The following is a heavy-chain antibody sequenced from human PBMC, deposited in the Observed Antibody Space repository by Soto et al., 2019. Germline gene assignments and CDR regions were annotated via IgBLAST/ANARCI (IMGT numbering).Heavy chain of an antibody. CDR3: ARDSSSWYRARGWFDP. CDR2: IWYDGSNK. V-gene: IGHV3-33*01. Sequence: GGSLRLSCAASGFTFSSYGMHWVRQAPGKGLEWVAVIWYDGSNKYYADSVKGRFTISRDNSKNTLYLQMNSLRAEDTAVYYCARDSSSWYRARGWFDPWGQGTLVTVSS. J-gene: IGHJ5*02. CDR1: GFTFSSYG. D-gene: IGHD6-13*01.